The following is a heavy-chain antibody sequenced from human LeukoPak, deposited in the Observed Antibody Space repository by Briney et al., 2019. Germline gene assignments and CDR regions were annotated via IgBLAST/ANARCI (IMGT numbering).Heavy chain of an antibody. Sequence: GRSLRLSCTASGFTFSSYDMHWVRQAPGKGLEWVAVISYDGSNKYYADSVKGRFTISRDNSKNTLYLQMNSLRAEDTAVYYCAKRDYYGSGSYYFYGMDVWGKGTTVTVSS. CDR2: ISYDGSNK. J-gene: IGHJ6*04. CDR3: AKRDYYGSGSYYFYGMDV. D-gene: IGHD3-10*01. V-gene: IGHV3-30*18. CDR1: GFTFSSYD.